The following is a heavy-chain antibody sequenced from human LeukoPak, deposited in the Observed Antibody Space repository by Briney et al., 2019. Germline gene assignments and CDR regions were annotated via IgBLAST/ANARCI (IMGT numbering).Heavy chain of an antibody. D-gene: IGHD1-26*01. V-gene: IGHV3-23*01. CDR3: ARSGSDFDY. Sequence: GGSLRLSCAASGFIFSSYGMSWVRQAPGKGLEWVSSISGSGDSTYYADSVKGRFTISRDNAENSLYLQMDSLRAEDTAVYYCARSGSDFDYWGQGTLVTVSS. CDR2: ISGSGDST. J-gene: IGHJ4*02. CDR1: GFIFSSYG.